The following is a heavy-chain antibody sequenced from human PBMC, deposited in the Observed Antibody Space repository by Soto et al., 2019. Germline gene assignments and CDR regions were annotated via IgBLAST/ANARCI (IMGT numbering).Heavy chain of an antibody. CDR3: VIDRGVEPWFSF. Sequence: VQLVESGGGSVQPGGSLRLSCAASGFTFSSGYTFSSFWMRWIRQPPGTGLGCVANINKDGSEKYYMDSMKGRFTISRDNAKNSLYLQMNSLRSDDTAIYYFVIDRGVEPWFSFWGQGTLFTAPS. CDR1: GFTFSSGYTFSSFW. CDR2: INKDGSEK. D-gene: IGHD6-19*01. J-gene: IGHJ4*02. V-gene: IGHV3-7*05.